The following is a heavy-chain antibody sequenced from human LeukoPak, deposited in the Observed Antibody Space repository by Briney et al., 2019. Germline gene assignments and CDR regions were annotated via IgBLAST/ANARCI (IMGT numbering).Heavy chain of an antibody. J-gene: IGHJ6*02. D-gene: IGHD3-3*01. CDR2: IIPIFGTA. CDR3: ARGHRITIFADGMDV. CDR1: GGTFSSYA. Sequence: SVKVSCKASGGTFSSYAISWVRQAPGQGLEWMGGIIPIFGTANYAQKFQGRVTITADESTSTAYMELSSLRSEDTAVYNCARGHRITIFADGMDVWGQGTTVTVSS. V-gene: IGHV1-69*01.